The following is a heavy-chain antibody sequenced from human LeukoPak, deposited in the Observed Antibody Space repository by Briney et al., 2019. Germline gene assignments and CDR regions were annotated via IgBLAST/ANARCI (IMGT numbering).Heavy chain of an antibody. J-gene: IGHJ5*02. CDR2: ISYDGSNK. CDR1: GFTFSSYA. V-gene: IGHV3-30-3*01. Sequence: GGSLRLSCAASGFTFSSYAMHWVRQAPGKGLEWVAVISYDGSNKYYADSVKGRFTISRDNSKNTLYLQMNSLRAEDTAVYYCAKGYSYGSDWFDPWGQGTLVTVSS. CDR3: AKGYSYGSDWFDP. D-gene: IGHD5-18*01.